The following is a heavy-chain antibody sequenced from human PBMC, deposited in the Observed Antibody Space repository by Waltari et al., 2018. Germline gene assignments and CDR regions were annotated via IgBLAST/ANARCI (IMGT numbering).Heavy chain of an antibody. Sequence: QVQLQESGPGLVKPSATLSLTCTVSGGSISSYYWSWIRQPPGKGLEWIGYIYYSGSTNYNPSLKSRVTISVDTSKNQFSLKLSSVTAADTAVYYCARATVENFDYWGQGTLVTVSS. D-gene: IGHD4-17*01. CDR3: ARATVENFDY. J-gene: IGHJ4*02. CDR2: IYYSGST. CDR1: GGSISSYY. V-gene: IGHV4-59*01.